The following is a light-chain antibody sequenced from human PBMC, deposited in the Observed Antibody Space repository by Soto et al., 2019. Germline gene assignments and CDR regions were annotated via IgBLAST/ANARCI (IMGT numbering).Light chain of an antibody. Sequence: QSVLTQPASVSGSPGQSISISCTGTSSDVGAYDRVSWYQHHPGKAPKLLIYEVTNRPPGVSTPFSGAKSANTASRTLSGLQPEDEGSYYRASYTRVDSWVFGGGAKLTVL. CDR1: SSDVGAYDR. CDR2: EVT. V-gene: IGLV2-14*01. J-gene: IGLJ3*02. CDR3: ASYTRVDSWV.